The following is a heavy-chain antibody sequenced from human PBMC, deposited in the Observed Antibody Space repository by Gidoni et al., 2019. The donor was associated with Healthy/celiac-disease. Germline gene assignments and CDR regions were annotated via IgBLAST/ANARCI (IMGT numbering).Heavy chain of an antibody. CDR3: AKDGCSSTSCYPDYYYYYMDV. D-gene: IGHD2-2*01. V-gene: IGHV3-30*02. CDR2: IRYDGSNK. Sequence: QVQLVESGGGVVQPGGSLRLSCAASGFTFSSCGMPWVRQAPGKGLELVAFIRYDGSNKYYADSVKGRFTISRDNSKNTLYLQMNSLRAEDTAVYYCAKDGCSSTSCYPDYYYYYMDVWGKGTTVTVSS. CDR1: GFTFSSCG. J-gene: IGHJ6*03.